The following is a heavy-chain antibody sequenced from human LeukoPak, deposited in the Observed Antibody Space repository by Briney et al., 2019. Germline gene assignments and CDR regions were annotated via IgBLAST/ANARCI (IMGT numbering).Heavy chain of an antibody. J-gene: IGHJ5*01. CDR1: GFTVSGTH. D-gene: IGHD3-16*01. CDR2: MYTGGTT. Sequence: GGSLRLSCSASGFTVSGTHMSWVRQAPGKGLEWVSAMYTGGTTYYADSVTGRFTVSRDNSRNTLFLHMNSLRAEDTAVYYCAKDEATSGGGLASWGQGTLVIVSS. V-gene: IGHV3-53*01. CDR3: AKDEATSGGGLAS.